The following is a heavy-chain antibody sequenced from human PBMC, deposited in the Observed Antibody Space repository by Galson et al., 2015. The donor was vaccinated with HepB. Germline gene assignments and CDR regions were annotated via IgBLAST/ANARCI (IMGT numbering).Heavy chain of an antibody. V-gene: IGHV3-43*01. Sequence: SLRLSCAVSGFSFDDYSMHWVRQTAGKGLEWVALISWDGVRSYYADSVRGRFTISRDNAKNSLFLQMNSLTTEDTGLYYCVKDISGADRLYFDFWGQGTQVTVSS. J-gene: IGHJ4*02. CDR2: ISWDGVRS. CDR1: GFSFDDYS. CDR3: VKDISGADRLYFDF. D-gene: IGHD6-6*01.